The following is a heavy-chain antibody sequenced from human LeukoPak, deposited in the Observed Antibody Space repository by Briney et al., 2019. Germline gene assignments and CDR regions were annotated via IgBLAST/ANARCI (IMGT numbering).Heavy chain of an antibody. CDR2: IYYSGST. J-gene: IGHJ6*03. D-gene: IGHD3-10*01. CDR3: ARPVYGSGSYYNAYYYYMDV. CDR1: VGSISSSSYY. V-gene: IGHV4-39*07. Sequence: SETLSLTCTVSVGSISSSSYYWGWIRQPPGKGLEWIGSIYYSGSTYYNPSLKSRVTISVDTSKNQFSLKLSSVTAADTAVYYCARPVYGSGSYYNAYYYYMDVWGKGTTVTISS.